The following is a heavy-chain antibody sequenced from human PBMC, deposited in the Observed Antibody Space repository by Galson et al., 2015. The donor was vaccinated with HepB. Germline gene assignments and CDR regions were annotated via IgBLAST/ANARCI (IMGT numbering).Heavy chain of an antibody. J-gene: IGHJ4*02. V-gene: IGHV3-23*01. CDR3: AKGMITILLNVVVTATPFDY. D-gene: IGHD2-21*02. CDR2: IRGSGGST. CDR1: GFTFSSYA. Sequence: SLRLSCAASGFTFSSYAMSWVRQAPGKGLEWVSAIRGSGGSTYYADSVKGRFTISRDNSKNTLYLQMNSLRAEDTAVYYCAKGMITILLNVVVTATPFDYWGQGTLVTVSS.